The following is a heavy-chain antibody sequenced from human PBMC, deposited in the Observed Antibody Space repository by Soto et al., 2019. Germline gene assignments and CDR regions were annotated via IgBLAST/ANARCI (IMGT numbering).Heavy chain of an antibody. Sequence: ASVKVSCKASVYTFTSYGINWVRQAPGQWLELMGRISSYNGDTHXSQNLQGRVXMTTDASTSTSXMELMXHRSDGTPVYYCARDRGSYALDYWGQGTLVTGSS. V-gene: IGHV1-18*01. CDR1: VYTFTSYG. CDR2: ISSYNGDT. J-gene: IGHJ4*02. D-gene: IGHD1-26*01. CDR3: ARDRGSYALDY.